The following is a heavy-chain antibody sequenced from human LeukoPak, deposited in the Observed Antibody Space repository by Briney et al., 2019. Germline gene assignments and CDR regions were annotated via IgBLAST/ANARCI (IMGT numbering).Heavy chain of an antibody. CDR3: ARFIAANGRGFDY. V-gene: IGHV1-2*06. CDR2: INPDTGGT. J-gene: IGHJ4*02. CDR1: GYTFTGYY. D-gene: IGHD6-13*01. Sequence: ASVKVSCKASGYTFTGYYIHWVRQAPGQGLEWMGRINPDTGGTDYAQKFQGRITMTRDTSITTAYMELSRLTSDDTAMYYCARFIAANGRGFDYWGQGTLVTVSS.